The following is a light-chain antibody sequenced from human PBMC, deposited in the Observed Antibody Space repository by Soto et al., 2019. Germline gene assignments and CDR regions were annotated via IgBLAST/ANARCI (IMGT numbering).Light chain of an antibody. CDR1: QSVRNY. CDR3: RQYGSSPGT. V-gene: IGKV3-11*01. Sequence: EIVLTQSPATLSLSPGATAPLSCRASQSVRNYLAWYQQKPGQAPRLLIYDASNRATGIPARFSGTGSETDFTLTISGLEPEDFAVYYCRQYGSSPGTFGQGTKVDIK. CDR2: DAS. J-gene: IGKJ1*01.